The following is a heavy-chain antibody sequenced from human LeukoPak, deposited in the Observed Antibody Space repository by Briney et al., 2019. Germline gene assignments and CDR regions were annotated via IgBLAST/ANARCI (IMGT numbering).Heavy chain of an antibody. CDR2: ISGSGGST. CDR1: GFTFSSYA. J-gene: IGHJ3*02. Sequence: GGSLRLSCAASGFTFSSYAMSWVRQAPGKGLEWVSAISGSGGSTYYADSVKGRFTISRNNSKNTLYLQMNSLRAEDTAVYYCAKGVVGAKSGIGAFDIWGQGTMVTVSS. CDR3: AKGVVGAKSGIGAFDI. D-gene: IGHD1-26*01. V-gene: IGHV3-23*01.